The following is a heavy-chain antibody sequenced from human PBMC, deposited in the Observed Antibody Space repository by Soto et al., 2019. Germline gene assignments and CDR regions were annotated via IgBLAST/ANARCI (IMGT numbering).Heavy chain of an antibody. CDR2: IDPSDSYT. CDR1: GYSFTSYW. D-gene: IGHD2-2*01. J-gene: IGHJ6*02. CDR3: ARGYCSSTSCYVVYYGMDV. V-gene: IGHV5-10-1*01. Sequence: PGESLKISCKCSGYSFTSYWISWVRQMPGKGLEWMGRIDPSDSYTNYSPSFQGHVTISADKSISTAYLQWSSLKASDTAMYYCARGYCSSTSCYVVYYGMDVWGQGTKVTVYS.